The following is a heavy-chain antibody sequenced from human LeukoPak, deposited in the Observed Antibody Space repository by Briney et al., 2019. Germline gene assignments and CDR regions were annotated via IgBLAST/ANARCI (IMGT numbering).Heavy chain of an antibody. V-gene: IGHV4-59*12. CDR2: TYYLGCT. CDR3: AREVDTAMVKGPWFDP. D-gene: IGHD5-18*01. J-gene: IGHJ5*02. Sequence: SETLSLTRTVSGGSLSSYYWSWIRQPPGKGLEWVEYTYYLGCTNSNPSLTCRVTISVDTSKNQFSLKLSAATAADTGAYYCAREVDTAMVKGPWFDPWGQGTLVTVSS. CDR1: GGSLSSYY.